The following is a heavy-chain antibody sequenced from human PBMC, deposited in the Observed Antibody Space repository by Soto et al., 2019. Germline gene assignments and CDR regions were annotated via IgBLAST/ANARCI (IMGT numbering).Heavy chain of an antibody. V-gene: IGHV3-30*18. CDR2: VSHDGLAQ. CDR1: GFTFSRHG. D-gene: IGHD6-19*01. Sequence: PGGSLRLSCEGSGFTFSRHGMHWVRQAPGMGLEWVAVVSHDGLAQYYGDSVKGRFTISRDNSQNTLYLQMNNLRTEDTAIYYCAKETIAVGGPNYFDYWGQGTLVTVSS. J-gene: IGHJ4*02. CDR3: AKETIAVGGPNYFDY.